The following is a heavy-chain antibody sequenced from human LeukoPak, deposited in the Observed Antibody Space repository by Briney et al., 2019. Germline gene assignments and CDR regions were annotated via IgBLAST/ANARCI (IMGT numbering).Heavy chain of an antibody. CDR1: GDSINNYY. CDR3: ARHGYSNPFDY. D-gene: IGHD4-11*01. J-gene: IGHJ4*02. V-gene: IGHV4-59*08. Sequence: SETLSLTCTVSGDSINNYYWTWVRQPPGKGLEWIGYVYSTGSTSNPSLKSRVTLSADTSKNQFSLKLSSVAAADTAVYYCARHGYSNPFDYWGQGTLVTVSS. CDR2: VYSTGST.